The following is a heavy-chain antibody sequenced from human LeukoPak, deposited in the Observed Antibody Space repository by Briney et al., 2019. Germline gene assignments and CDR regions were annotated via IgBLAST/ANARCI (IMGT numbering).Heavy chain of an antibody. J-gene: IGHJ4*02. Sequence: KATEPLSLTCIVSVRSISIGTDYWGWVRQPRGKGLEWLGRNYYSGSSSYNPSLKSRVAISVDTSKNQLSLKLSSVTAADTDVYYCARHDLGAYSSVWYYFDYWGEGSLLTVAS. CDR2: NYYSGSS. V-gene: IGHV4-39*01. CDR3: ARHDLGAYSSVWYYFDY. D-gene: IGHD6-19*01. CDR1: VRSISIGTDY.